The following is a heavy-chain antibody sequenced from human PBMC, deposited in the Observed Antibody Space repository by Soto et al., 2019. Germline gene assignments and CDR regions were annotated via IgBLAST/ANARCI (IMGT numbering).Heavy chain of an antibody. J-gene: IGHJ4*02. CDR1: GFSFSDFY. Sequence: QIKLVESGGGLVKPGGSLRLSCAASGFSFSDFYMTWVRQAPGKGLEWLSYISSREVTVYYADSVKGRFTISRDNTKNSLYLQMTTLRDEDTAVYYCARVSASGWHVNGRDYFDSWGQGTLVTVSS. D-gene: IGHD6-19*01. CDR2: ISSREVTV. V-gene: IGHV3-11*01. CDR3: ARVSASGWHVNGRDYFDS.